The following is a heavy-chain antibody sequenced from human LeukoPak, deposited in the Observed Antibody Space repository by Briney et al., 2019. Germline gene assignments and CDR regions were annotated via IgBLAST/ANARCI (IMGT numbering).Heavy chain of an antibody. Sequence: GGSLRLSCAASGFMFSSYGMSWVRQAPGKGLEWVSSIAGSGYSTNYADSVKGRFTISRDYSKSTLYLQMNSLRDDDTAIYYCARGGAYGSGGYLADWGQGILVTVSS. D-gene: IGHD3-10*01. CDR2: IAGSGYST. CDR3: ARGGAYGSGGYLAD. J-gene: IGHJ4*02. V-gene: IGHV3-23*01. CDR1: GFMFSSYG.